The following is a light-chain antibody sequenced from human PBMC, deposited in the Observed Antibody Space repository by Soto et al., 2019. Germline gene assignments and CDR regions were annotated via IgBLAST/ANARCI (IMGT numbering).Light chain of an antibody. CDR1: SSNLAHNY. CDR3: WAWDDSLNVYV. CDR2: DDN. V-gene: IGLV1-51*01. J-gene: IGLJ1*01. Sequence: QSVLTQPPSVSAAPGQDVTISCSGSSSNLAHNYLSWYQQLPGTAPKLLIYDDNKRPSGIPARFSGSKSGTSATLGITGLETGDEADYYCWAWDDSLNVYVFGSGTKLTVL.